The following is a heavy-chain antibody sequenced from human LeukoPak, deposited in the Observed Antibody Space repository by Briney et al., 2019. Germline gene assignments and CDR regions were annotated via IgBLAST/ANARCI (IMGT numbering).Heavy chain of an antibody. CDR1: GYTLTELS. D-gene: IGHD3-10*01. Sequence: ASVKVSCKVSGYTLTELSMHWVRQAPGKGLEWMGGFDPEDGETIYAQKFQGRVTMTEDTSTDTAYMELSRLRSEDTAVYYCATRRPAMVRGAPFDYWGQGTLVTVSS. CDR2: FDPEDGET. J-gene: IGHJ4*02. V-gene: IGHV1-24*01. CDR3: ATRRPAMVRGAPFDY.